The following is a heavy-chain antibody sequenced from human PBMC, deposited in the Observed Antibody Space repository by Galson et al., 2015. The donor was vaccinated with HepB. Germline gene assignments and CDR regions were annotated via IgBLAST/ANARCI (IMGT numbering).Heavy chain of an antibody. V-gene: IGHV1-24*01. Sequence: SVKVSCKVSGYTLTELPMHWVRQAPGKGLEWMGGFDPEDGETIYAQKFQGRVTMTEDTSTDTAYMELSSLRSEDTAVYYCATDLPSYSGSYRGTIDYWGQGTLVTVSS. CDR3: ATDLPSYSGSYRGTIDY. D-gene: IGHD1-26*01. J-gene: IGHJ4*02. CDR1: GYTLTELP. CDR2: FDPEDGET.